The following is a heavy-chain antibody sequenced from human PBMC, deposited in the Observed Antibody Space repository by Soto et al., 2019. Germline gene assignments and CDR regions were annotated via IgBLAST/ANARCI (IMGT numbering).Heavy chain of an antibody. CDR3: ARHIPHRRILGAIPGYFDY. V-gene: IGHV4-39*01. Sequence: QLQLQESGPGLVKPSETLSLTCTVSGGSISSGTFYWGWIRQPPGKGLEWIGTIYYAGSTYYNPSPKSRVTISVDTSKNQFSLKLNSVTAADTAAYYYARHIPHRRILGAIPGYFDYWGQGTLVTVSS. CDR2: IYYAGST. J-gene: IGHJ4*02. D-gene: IGHD1-26*01. CDR1: GGSISSGTFY.